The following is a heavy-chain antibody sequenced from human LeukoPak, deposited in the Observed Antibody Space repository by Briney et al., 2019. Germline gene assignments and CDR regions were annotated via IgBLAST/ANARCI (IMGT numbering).Heavy chain of an antibody. D-gene: IGHD5-12*01. CDR1: GGTFSSYA. CDR3: ARAGGGLVATTFDY. V-gene: IGHV1-69*05. Sequence: ASVKVSCKASGGTFSSYAISWVRQAPGQGLEWMGGIIPIFGTANYAQKFQGRVTITTDESTSTAYMELSSLRSEDTAVYYCARAGGGLVATTFDYWGQGTLVTVSS. J-gene: IGHJ4*02. CDR2: IIPIFGTA.